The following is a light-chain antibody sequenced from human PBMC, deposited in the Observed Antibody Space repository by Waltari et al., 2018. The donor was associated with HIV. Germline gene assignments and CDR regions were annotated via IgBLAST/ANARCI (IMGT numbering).Light chain of an antibody. J-gene: IGKJ2*01. Sequence: EIVMTQSPATLSVSPGESATLSCRASQSVDSDFAWYQQKPVQAPRLLIYDASSRAAGVPARFRGSGSGTDFTLAISSLQSGDFAVYYCQQYNNWPYTFGQGTKLEIK. V-gene: IGKV3-15*01. CDR3: QQYNNWPYT. CDR1: QSVDSD. CDR2: DAS.